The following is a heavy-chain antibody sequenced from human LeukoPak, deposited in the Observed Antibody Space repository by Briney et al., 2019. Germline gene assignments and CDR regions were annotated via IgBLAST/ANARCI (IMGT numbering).Heavy chain of an antibody. CDR2: IIPIFTTA. CDR1: GGTFSSYA. J-gene: IGHJ4*02. D-gene: IGHD3-10*01. Sequence: GASVKVSCKASGGTFSSYAISWVRQAPGQGLEWMGGIIPIFTTANHAQKFRGRVTITADESTSTAYMELSSLRSEDTAVYYCARVGGSGSYTSHYFDYWGQGTLVTVSS. V-gene: IGHV1-69*13. CDR3: ARVGGSGSYTSHYFDY.